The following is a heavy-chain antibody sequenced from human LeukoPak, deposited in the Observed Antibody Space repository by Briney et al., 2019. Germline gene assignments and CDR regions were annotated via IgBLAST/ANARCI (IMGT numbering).Heavy chain of an antibody. CDR3: ARVRGSSGWIDY. Sequence: PGGSLRLSCAASGFTFSDYYMSWIRQAPGKGLEWVSYISSSSSYTNYADSVKGRFTISRDNAKNSLYLQMNSLRAEDTAVYYCARVRGSSGWIDYWGQGTLVTVSS. CDR2: ISSSSSYT. J-gene: IGHJ4*02. D-gene: IGHD6-19*01. CDR1: GFTFSDYY. V-gene: IGHV3-11*06.